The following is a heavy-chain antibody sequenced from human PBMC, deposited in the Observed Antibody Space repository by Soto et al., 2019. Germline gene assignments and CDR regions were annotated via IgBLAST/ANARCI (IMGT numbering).Heavy chain of an antibody. CDR2: IKVDGSDK. D-gene: IGHD1-1*01. J-gene: IGHJ4*02. V-gene: IGHV3-7*05. Sequence: GSLRLSCAASGFTFRNYWMSWVRQAPGKGLEWVAKIKVDGSDKYYVDSVKGRFAISRDNAKSSLYLQMNSLRGEDTAVYYCTRDRGWNALDYWGQGNQVTVSS. CDR1: GFTFRNYW. CDR3: TRDRGWNALDY.